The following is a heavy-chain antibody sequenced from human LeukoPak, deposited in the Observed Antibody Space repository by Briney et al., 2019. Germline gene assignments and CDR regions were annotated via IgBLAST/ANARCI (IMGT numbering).Heavy chain of an antibody. CDR3: ARATPGGLHGYSFDY. V-gene: IGHV1-8*01. CDR1: GYIFSNYD. Sequence: ASVKVSCKSSGYIFSNYDINWVRQASGQGLEWMGWLNPKSGNTGYGGSIRGLVTMTRDTSLSTAYLELSSLTSDDTAVYYCARATPGGLHGYSFDYWGQGTVVTVFS. J-gene: IGHJ4*02. CDR2: LNPKSGNT. D-gene: IGHD1-1*01.